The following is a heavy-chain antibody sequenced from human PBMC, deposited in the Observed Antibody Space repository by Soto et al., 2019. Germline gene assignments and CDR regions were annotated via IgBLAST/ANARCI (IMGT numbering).Heavy chain of an antibody. CDR1: GYTFTSYA. Sequence: QVHLVQSGTEVKKPGTSMKVSCRASGYTFTSYAINWVRQAPGQGLEWVGRIIAYNGNTHSAQKLQGRVTMTIDTSTSTAYMELRSLRSADTAVYCCARGHPSNDYGWGSSFDTWGQGALLTVSA. CDR3: ARGHPSNDYGWGSSFDT. CDR2: IIAYNGNT. D-gene: IGHD3-10*01. V-gene: IGHV1-18*01. J-gene: IGHJ4*02.